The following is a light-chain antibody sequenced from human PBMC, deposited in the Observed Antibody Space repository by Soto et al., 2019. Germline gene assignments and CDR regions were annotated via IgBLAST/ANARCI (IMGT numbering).Light chain of an antibody. V-gene: IGKV3-20*01. CDR1: QSVSSSY. CDR2: GAS. CDR3: QQYGSSPLT. J-gene: IGKJ4*01. Sequence: EIVLTQCPGTLSFSPVETATLSCRASQSVSSSYLAWYQQKPGQAPRLLIYGASSRATGIPDRFSGSGSGTDFTLTISRLEPEDFAVYYCQQYGSSPLTFGGGTKVDIK.